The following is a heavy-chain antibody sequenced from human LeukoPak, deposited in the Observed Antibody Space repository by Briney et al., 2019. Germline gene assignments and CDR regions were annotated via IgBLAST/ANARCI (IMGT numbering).Heavy chain of an antibody. V-gene: IGHV1-2*02. D-gene: IGHD6-13*01. J-gene: IGHJ4*02. CDR3: ARGPLAAAGTGLDY. Sequence: ASVKVSCKASGGTFSSYAISWVRQAPGQGLEWMGWINPNSGGTNYAQKFQGRVTMTRDTSISTAYMELSRLRSDDTAVYYCARGPLAAAGTGLDYWGQGTLVTVSS. CDR1: GGTFSSYA. CDR2: INPNSGGT.